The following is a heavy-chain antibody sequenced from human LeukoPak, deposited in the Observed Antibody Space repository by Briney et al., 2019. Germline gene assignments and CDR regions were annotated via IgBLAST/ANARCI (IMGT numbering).Heavy chain of an antibody. J-gene: IGHJ4*02. V-gene: IGHV3-7*01. D-gene: IGHD3-10*01. CDR3: ARDFYHGEFDY. CDR2: IKQDGSEK. CDR1: GFTVSSDY. Sequence: GGSLRLSCAASGFTVSSDYTSWVRQAPGKGLEWVANIKQDGSEKYYVDSVKGRFTISRDNAKNSLYLQMNSLRAEDTAVYYCARDFYHGEFDYWGQGTLVTVSS.